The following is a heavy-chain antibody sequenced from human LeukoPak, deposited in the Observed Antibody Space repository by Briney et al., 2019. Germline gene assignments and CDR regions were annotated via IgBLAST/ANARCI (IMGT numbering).Heavy chain of an antibody. CDR2: IYYSGST. J-gene: IGHJ5*02. V-gene: IGHV4-59*01. CDR1: GGSISSYY. D-gene: IGHD6-13*01. Sequence: SETLSLTCTVSGGSISSYYWSWTRQPPGKGLEWIGYIYYSGSTDYNPSLKSRVTISVDTSKNQFSLKLSSVTAADTAVYYCARDTAAAAGTNWFDPWGQGTLVTVSS. CDR3: ARDTAAAAGTNWFDP.